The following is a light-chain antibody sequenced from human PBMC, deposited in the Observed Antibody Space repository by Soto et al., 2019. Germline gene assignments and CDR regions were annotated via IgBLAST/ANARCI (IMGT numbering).Light chain of an antibody. Sequence: EIVLTQSPGTLSLSPGERATLSCRASQSVSSSYLAWYQQKPGQAPRLLIYGASSRATGIQDRFSGSGSGTDFTLTISRLEPEDCAVYYCQQYGSSPPTFGPGTKVDIK. CDR3: QQYGSSPPT. V-gene: IGKV3-20*01. CDR2: GAS. J-gene: IGKJ3*01. CDR1: QSVSSSY.